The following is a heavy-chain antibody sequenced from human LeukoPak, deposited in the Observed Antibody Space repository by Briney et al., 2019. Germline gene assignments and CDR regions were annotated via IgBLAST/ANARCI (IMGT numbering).Heavy chain of an antibody. D-gene: IGHD3-9*01. CDR2: ITNNGTTI. Sequence: GGSLRLSCAASGFTFTDYYMSWIRQAPGKGLEWVSYITNNGTTIYYADSVKGRFTISRDNAKNSVYLQMNSLRAEDTAVYYCARDGHYDILTGYFQDWGQGTLVTVSS. J-gene: IGHJ1*01. CDR1: GFTFTDYY. V-gene: IGHV3-11*01. CDR3: ARDGHYDILTGYFQD.